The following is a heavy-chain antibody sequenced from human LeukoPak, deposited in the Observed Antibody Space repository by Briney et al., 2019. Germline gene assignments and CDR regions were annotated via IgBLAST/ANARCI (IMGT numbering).Heavy chain of an antibody. D-gene: IGHD1-26*01. V-gene: IGHV4-59*01. Sequence: SETLSFTASGSGFSISTYNWSRLRQPPGKGLKWIGYIYYSGSTSYNPSIKSLVTISVDTFRTPFFLKLSSVTDADTVFYYCARYIVSYPHDAFDIWGQGTMVTVSS. CDR1: GFSISTYN. CDR2: IYYSGST. J-gene: IGHJ3*02. CDR3: ARYIVSYPHDAFDI.